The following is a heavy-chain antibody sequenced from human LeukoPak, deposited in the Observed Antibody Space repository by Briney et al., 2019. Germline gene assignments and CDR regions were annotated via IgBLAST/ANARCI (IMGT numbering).Heavy chain of an antibody. J-gene: IGHJ4*02. D-gene: IGHD3-10*01. CDR3: AKDRGSGSYYTLCDY. V-gene: IGHV3-30*02. CDR2: IRYDGSNK. Sequence: PGGSLRLSCAASGFTFSSYGMHWVRQAPGKGLEWVAFIRYDGSNKYYADSVKGRFTISRDNSKNTLYLQMNSLRAEDTAVYYCAKDRGSGSYYTLCDYWGQGTLVTVSS. CDR1: GFTFSSYG.